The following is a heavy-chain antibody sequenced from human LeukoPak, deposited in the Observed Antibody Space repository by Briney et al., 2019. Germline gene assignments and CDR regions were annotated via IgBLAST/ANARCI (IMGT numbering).Heavy chain of an antibody. Sequence: ASVKVSCKVSGYTVTELSMHWVRQAPGKGLEWMGGFDPEDGETIYAQKFQGRVTMTEDTSTDTAYMELSSLRSEDTAVYYCFGSLVHGGSYHYFDYWGQGTLVTVSS. CDR3: FGSLVHGGSYHYFDY. D-gene: IGHD1-26*01. CDR2: FDPEDGET. CDR1: GYTVTELS. V-gene: IGHV1-24*01. J-gene: IGHJ4*02.